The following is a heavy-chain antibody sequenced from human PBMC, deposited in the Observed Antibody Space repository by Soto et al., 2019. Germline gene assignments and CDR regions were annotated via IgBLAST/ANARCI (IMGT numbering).Heavy chain of an antibody. CDR1: GFTFSSYA. Sequence: EVQLLESGGGLVQPGGSLRLSCAASGFTFSSYAMSWVRQAPGKGLEWVSAISGSGGSTYYADSVKGRFTISRDNSKNTLYLQMNSLRAEDTAVYYCAKAQRRFFGVVIVRYYYGMDVWGQGTTVTVSS. CDR3: AKAQRRFFGVVIVRYYYGMDV. V-gene: IGHV3-23*01. J-gene: IGHJ6*02. D-gene: IGHD3-3*01. CDR2: ISGSGGST.